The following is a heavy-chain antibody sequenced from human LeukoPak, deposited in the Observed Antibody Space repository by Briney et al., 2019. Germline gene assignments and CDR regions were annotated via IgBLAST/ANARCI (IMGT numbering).Heavy chain of an antibody. D-gene: IGHD6-6*01. J-gene: IGHJ6*03. CDR1: GYTFTGYY. CDR3: TKYSSSHYYYYMDV. CDR2: INPNSGGT. Sequence: ASVKVSCKASGYTFTGYYMHWVRQAPGQGFEWMGWINPNSGGTNYAQKFQGRVTMTRDTSISTAYMELSRLRSDDTAVYYCTKYSSSHYYYYMDVWGKGTTVTVSS. V-gene: IGHV1-2*02.